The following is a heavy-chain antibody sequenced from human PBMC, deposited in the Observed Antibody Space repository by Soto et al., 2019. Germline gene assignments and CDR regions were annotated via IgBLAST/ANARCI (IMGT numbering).Heavy chain of an antibody. Sequence: GALRLSGPASVFTFSSYSMNWVRQAPGKGLEWVSSISSSSSYIYYADSVKGRFTISRDNAKNSLYLQMNSLRAEDTAVYYCARDLVVEYFDYWGQGTLVTVSS. V-gene: IGHV3-21*01. D-gene: IGHD2-15*01. CDR1: VFTFSSYS. CDR3: ARDLVVEYFDY. J-gene: IGHJ4*02. CDR2: ISSSSSYI.